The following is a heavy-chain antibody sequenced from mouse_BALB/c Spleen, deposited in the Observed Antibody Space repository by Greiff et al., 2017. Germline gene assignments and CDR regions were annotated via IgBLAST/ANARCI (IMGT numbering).Heavy chain of an antibody. V-gene: IGHV1-4*01. CDR3: ARQGDDYDAMDY. Sequence: QVQLKESGAELARPGASVKMSCKASGYTFTSYTMHWVKQRPGQGLEWIGYINPSSGYTNYNQKFKDKATLTADKSSSTAYMQLSSLTSEDSAVYYCARQGDDYDAMDYWGQGTSVTVSS. CDR2: INPSSGYT. CDR1: GYTFTSYT. J-gene: IGHJ4*01.